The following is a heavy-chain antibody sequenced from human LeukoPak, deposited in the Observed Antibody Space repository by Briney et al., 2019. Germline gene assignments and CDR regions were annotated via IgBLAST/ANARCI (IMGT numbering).Heavy chain of an antibody. CDR3: ARAGYCSSTSCDYPPFY. Sequence: ASVKVSCKASGGTFSSYAISWVRQAPGQGLEWMGGIIPIFGTANYAQKFQGRVTITADESTSTAYMELSSLRSEDTAVYYCARAGYCSSTSCDYPPFYWGQGTLVTVSS. J-gene: IGHJ4*02. D-gene: IGHD2-2*01. CDR1: GGTFSSYA. CDR2: IIPIFGTA. V-gene: IGHV1-69*01.